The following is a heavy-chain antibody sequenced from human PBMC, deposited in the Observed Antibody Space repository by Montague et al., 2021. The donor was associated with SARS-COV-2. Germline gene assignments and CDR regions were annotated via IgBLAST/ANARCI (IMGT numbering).Heavy chain of an antibody. CDR3: SRGGSVWRAVSWFDP. CDR2: IFYSGGA. V-gene: IGHV4-59*11. D-gene: IGHD3-16*01. J-gene: IGHJ5*02. Sequence: SETLSLTCAVSAGSISGHYLAWFLQPPGKGLLGIADIFYSGGALYTPSLPSRVTMSVDTSNNPFSLNLPSVTSADTAVSYCSRGGSVWRAVSWFDPWGQGALVTVSS. CDR1: AGSISGHY.